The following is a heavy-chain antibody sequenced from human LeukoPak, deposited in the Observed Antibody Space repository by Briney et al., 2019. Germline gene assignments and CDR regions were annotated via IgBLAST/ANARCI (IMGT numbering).Heavy chain of an antibody. CDR1: GFTFNDYY. V-gene: IGHV3-11*01. Sequence: GGSLRLSCAASGFTFNDYYMSWIRQAPGKGLEWVSYISSSGSTIYYADSVKGRFTISRGNAKNSLYLQMNSLRAEDTAVYYCARDRIQLWRGFDYWGQGTLVTVSS. J-gene: IGHJ4*02. CDR3: ARDRIQLWRGFDY. D-gene: IGHD5-18*01. CDR2: ISSSGSTI.